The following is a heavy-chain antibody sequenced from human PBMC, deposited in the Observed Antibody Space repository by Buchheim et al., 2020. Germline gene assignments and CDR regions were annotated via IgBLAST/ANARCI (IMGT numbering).Heavy chain of an antibody. CDR1: GGTFSSYA. V-gene: IGHV1-69*12. D-gene: IGHD3-22*01. CDR3: ACITMIVVAPGVQYYYYGMDV. CDR2: IIPIFGTA. Sequence: QVQLVQSGAEVKKPGSSVKVSCKASGGTFSSYAISWVRQAPGQGLEWMGGIIPIFGTANYAQKFQGRVTITADESTSTAYMELSSLRSEDTAVYYCACITMIVVAPGVQYYYYGMDVWGQGTT. J-gene: IGHJ6*02.